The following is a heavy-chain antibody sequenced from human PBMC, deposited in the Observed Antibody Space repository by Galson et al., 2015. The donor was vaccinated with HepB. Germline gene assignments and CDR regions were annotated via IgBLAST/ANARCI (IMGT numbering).Heavy chain of an antibody. J-gene: IGHJ4*02. Sequence: AISGDSVSSDSAAWNWIRQSPSRGLEWLGRTYFRSTWFYSFAPSVRSRISISPDRSTNQFSLRLNSVTPEDTAVYYCARGRSGYDGVFFDFWGQGIMVTVSS. CDR2: TYFRSTWFY. CDR3: ARGRSGYDGVFFDF. D-gene: IGHD5-12*01. V-gene: IGHV6-1*01. CDR1: GDSVSSDSAA.